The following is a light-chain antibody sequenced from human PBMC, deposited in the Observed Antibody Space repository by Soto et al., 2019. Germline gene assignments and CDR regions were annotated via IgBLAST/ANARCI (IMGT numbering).Light chain of an antibody. J-gene: IGKJ4*01. CDR2: DAS. CDR1: QSVSSY. V-gene: IGKV3-11*01. CDR3: QQRSSWPLT. Sequence: ILLTQSTATLSLSPGERATLSCRASQSVSSYLAWYQQKAGQAPRPLIYDASNRATGIPARFSGSGSGTDFTLTISSLEPEDFAVYYCQQRSSWPLTFGGGTKVDIK.